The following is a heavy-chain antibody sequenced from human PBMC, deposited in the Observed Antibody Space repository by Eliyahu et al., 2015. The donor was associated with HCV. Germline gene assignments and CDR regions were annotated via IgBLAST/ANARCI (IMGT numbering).Heavy chain of an antibody. Sequence: SRVTISVDTSKNQFSLKLSSVTAADTAVYYCARRKLLDWLGDYFDYWGQGTLVTVSS. D-gene: IGHD3/OR15-3a*01. CDR3: ARRKLLDWLGDYFDY. V-gene: IGHV4-59*08. J-gene: IGHJ4*02.